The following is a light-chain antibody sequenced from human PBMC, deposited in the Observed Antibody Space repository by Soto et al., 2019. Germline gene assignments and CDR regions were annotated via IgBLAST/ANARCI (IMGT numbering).Light chain of an antibody. CDR3: QQYNNWPPRT. CDR2: DAS. J-gene: IGKJ1*01. Sequence: EIVMTQSAATVSGATLERDTLSCRASPIVNSNLAWYQQKVGQAPRLLIYDASTRATGIPARFSGNVSGTEFTLTIRSLQSEDFAVYYCQQYNNWPPRTFGHGTKVDIK. V-gene: IGKV3-15*01. CDR1: PIVNSN.